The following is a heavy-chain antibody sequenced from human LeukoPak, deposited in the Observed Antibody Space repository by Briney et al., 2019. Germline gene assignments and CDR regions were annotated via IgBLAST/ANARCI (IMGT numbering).Heavy chain of an antibody. CDR1: GGSFSGYY. Sequence: SETLSLTCAVYGGSFSGYYWSWIRQPPGKGLEWIGEINHSGSTNYNPSLKSRVTISADTSKNQFSLKLSSVTAADTAVYYCARGGRYSSSLFDYWGQGTLVTVSS. J-gene: IGHJ4*02. V-gene: IGHV4-34*01. D-gene: IGHD6-13*01. CDR2: INHSGST. CDR3: ARGGRYSSSLFDY.